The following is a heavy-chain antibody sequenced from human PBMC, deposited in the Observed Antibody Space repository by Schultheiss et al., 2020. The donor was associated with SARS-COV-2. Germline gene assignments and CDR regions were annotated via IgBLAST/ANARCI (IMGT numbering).Heavy chain of an antibody. CDR1: GFTVSSNY. Sequence: GGSLRLSCAASGFTVSSNYMSWVRQAPGKGLEWVAVIWYDGSNKYYADSVKGRFTISRDNSKNTLFLYMNSLRAEDTARYYCVRSEEPSVGSGWFDTWGQGTLVTVSS. V-gene: IGHV3-33*08. J-gene: IGHJ5*02. CDR2: IWYDGSNK. D-gene: IGHD2-15*01. CDR3: VRSEEPSVGSGWFDT.